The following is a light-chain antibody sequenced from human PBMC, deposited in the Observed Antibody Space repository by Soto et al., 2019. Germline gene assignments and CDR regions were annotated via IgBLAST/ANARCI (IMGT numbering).Light chain of an antibody. CDR3: SSYISTNTLG. Sequence: QYVLTQPASVSGSPGQSITISCTGTSSDIGGYKYVSWYQQHPGKAPKLLIFEVYDRPSGISNRFSGSKSGNTASLTISGLQAEDEADYYCSSYISTNTLGFGGGTKVTVL. CDR1: SSDIGGYKY. V-gene: IGLV2-14*01. J-gene: IGLJ3*02. CDR2: EVY.